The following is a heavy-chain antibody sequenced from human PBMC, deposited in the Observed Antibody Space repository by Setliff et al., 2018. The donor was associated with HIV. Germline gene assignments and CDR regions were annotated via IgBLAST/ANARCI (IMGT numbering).Heavy chain of an antibody. V-gene: IGHV3-15*01. CDR2: IKKSSDGGKT. Sequence: GGSLRLSCVASGFTFNNAWMNWVRQAPGKGLGWLGRIKKSSDGGKTDDASPVKGRFTISRDDSKNTLYLQMNSLKTEDTAVYYCARDGLGEWELLIDYWGQGTLVTVSS. J-gene: IGHJ4*02. CDR1: GFTFNNAW. CDR3: ARDGLGEWELLIDY. D-gene: IGHD1-26*01.